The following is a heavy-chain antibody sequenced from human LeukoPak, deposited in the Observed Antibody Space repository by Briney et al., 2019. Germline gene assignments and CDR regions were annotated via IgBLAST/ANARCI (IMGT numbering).Heavy chain of an antibody. CDR1: GYTFTSYY. CDR3: ARDRIPVIAAAGTNSVDY. D-gene: IGHD6-13*01. CDR2: INPSGGST. J-gene: IGHJ4*02. Sequence: ASVKVSCKASGYTFTSYYMRWVRQAPGQGLEWMGIINPSGGSTSYAQKFQGRVTMTRDTSTSTVYMELSSLRSEDTAVYYCARDRIPVIAAAGTNSVDYWGQGTLVTVSS. V-gene: IGHV1-46*03.